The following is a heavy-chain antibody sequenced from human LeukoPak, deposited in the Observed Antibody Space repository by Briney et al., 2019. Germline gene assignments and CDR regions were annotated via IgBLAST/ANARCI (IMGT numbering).Heavy chain of an antibody. CDR3: ASGDYYYGMDV. V-gene: IGHV3-74*01. CDR2: INSDGSST. Sequence: PGGSLRLSCAASGFTFSNYWMHWVRQAPGKGLVWVSRINSDGSSTSYADSVKGRFTISRDNAKNTLYLQMNSLRAEDTAVYYCASGDYYYGMDVWGKGTTVTVSS. D-gene: IGHD3-16*01. CDR1: GFTFSNYW. J-gene: IGHJ6*04.